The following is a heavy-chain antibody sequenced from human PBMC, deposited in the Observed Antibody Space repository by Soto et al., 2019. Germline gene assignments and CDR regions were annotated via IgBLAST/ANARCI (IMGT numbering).Heavy chain of an antibody. CDR3: ARDLPEYNWNYGRQLPHNWFDP. CDR1: GYTFTGYY. Sequence: ASVKVSCKASGYTFTGYYMXWVRQAPGQGLEWMGWINPNSGGTNYAQKFQGRVTMTRDTSISTAYMELSRLRSDDTAVYYCARDLPEYNWNYGRQLPHNWFDPWGQGTLVTVSS. V-gene: IGHV1-2*02. J-gene: IGHJ5*02. D-gene: IGHD1-7*01. CDR2: INPNSGGT.